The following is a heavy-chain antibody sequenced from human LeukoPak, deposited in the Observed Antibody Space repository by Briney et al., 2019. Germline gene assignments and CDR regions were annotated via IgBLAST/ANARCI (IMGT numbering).Heavy chain of an antibody. J-gene: IGHJ4*02. D-gene: IGHD3-3*01. Sequence: SVKVSCKASGGTFGSYAISWVRQAPGQGLEWMGGIIPIFGTANYAQKFQGRVTITTDESTSTAYMELSSLRSEDTAVYYCARSLDFWSGSYDYWGQGTLVTVSS. CDR1: GGTFGSYA. V-gene: IGHV1-69*05. CDR2: IIPIFGTA. CDR3: ARSLDFWSGSYDY.